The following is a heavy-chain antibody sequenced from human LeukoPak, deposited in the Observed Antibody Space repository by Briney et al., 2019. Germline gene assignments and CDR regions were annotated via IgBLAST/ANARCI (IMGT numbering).Heavy chain of an antibody. CDR3: ATPGGTYDYVWGSYLTTLNY. D-gene: IGHD3-16*02. V-gene: IGHV5-51*01. CDR1: GYSFTSYC. CDR2: VYPGESDT. J-gene: IGHJ4*02. Sequence: GDSLKIACKGSGYSFTSYCIGGGRQMPGKGLGWGGIVYPGESDTRYSPPFQGQVTISADKSISTSYLQWSILKPSATAMYYCATPGGTYDYVWGSYLTTLNYWGPGTLVTVSS.